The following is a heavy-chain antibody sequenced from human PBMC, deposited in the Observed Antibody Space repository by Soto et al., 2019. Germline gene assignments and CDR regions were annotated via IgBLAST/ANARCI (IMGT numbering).Heavy chain of an antibody. CDR1: GGSFSGYY. CDR3: ARDPPFGGSTSAFDY. J-gene: IGHJ4*02. V-gene: IGHV4-34*01. Sequence: NPSETLSLTCAVYGGSFSGYYWSWIRQPPGKGLEWIGEINHSGSTNYNPSLKSRVTISVDTSKNQFSLKLSSVTAADTAAYYCARDPPFGGSTSAFDYWGQGTLVTVSS. CDR2: INHSGST. D-gene: IGHD2-2*01.